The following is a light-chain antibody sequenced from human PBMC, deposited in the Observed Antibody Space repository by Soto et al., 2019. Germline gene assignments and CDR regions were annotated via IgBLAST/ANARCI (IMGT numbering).Light chain of an antibody. CDR1: ESISSW. Sequence: DIQMTQSPATLSASVGDRIIITCRASESISSWLAWYQQKPGKAPKLLIYKASTLDSGVPSRFSGSGSGTEFTLTISSLPPDDSATYFCHQYSASHTFGGGTKVEIK. J-gene: IGKJ4*01. CDR3: HQYSASHT. V-gene: IGKV1-5*03. CDR2: KAS.